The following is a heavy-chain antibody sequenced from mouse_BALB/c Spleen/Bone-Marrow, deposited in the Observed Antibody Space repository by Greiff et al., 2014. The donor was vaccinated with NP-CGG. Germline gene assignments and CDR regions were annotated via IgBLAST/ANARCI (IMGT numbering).Heavy chain of an antibody. CDR1: GYTFTNYW. J-gene: IGHJ4*01. V-gene: IGHV1-87*01. Sequence: QVQLQQSGAELARPGASVKLSCKASGYTFTNYWMQWVKQRPGQGLEWIGAIYPGDGDTRYTQKFRGKATLTADKSSNTAYMQLSSLTSEDSAVYFCSSPYANYDAIDYWGQGTSVTVSS. CDR3: SSPYANYDAIDY. D-gene: IGHD4-1*01. CDR2: IYPGDGDT.